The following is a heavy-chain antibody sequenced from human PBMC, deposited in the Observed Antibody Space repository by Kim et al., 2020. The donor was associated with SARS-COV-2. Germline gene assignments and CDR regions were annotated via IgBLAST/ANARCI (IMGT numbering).Heavy chain of an antibody. CDR1: GYSFTKFW. CDR3: ARLTVITGLFDP. D-gene: IGHD4-17*01. Sequence: GESLKISCKGSGYSFTKFWIAWVRQMPGKGLEWMGRIDPSNSYTSYSPSLKGNVTISADNSIGTAYLQWTSLKASDTAIYYCARLTVITGLFDPWGQGTLVTVSS. V-gene: IGHV5-10-1*01. CDR2: IDPSNSYT. J-gene: IGHJ5*02.